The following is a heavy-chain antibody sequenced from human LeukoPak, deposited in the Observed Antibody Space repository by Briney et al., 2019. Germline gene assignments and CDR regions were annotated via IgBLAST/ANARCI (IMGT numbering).Heavy chain of an antibody. CDR1: GGSITTGTYY. CDR2: INYSGSS. J-gene: IGHJ5*02. V-gene: IGHV4-39*01. D-gene: IGHD2-21*02. CDR3: ARHMGPCGGDCWENWFDP. Sequence: SETLSLTCTVFGGSITTGTYYWGWIRQPPGKGLEWIGSINYSGSSYDNPSLRSRVTMSVDTSKNQFSLKLRSVTAADTAVYYCARHMGPCGGDCWENWFDPWGQGTLVTVSS.